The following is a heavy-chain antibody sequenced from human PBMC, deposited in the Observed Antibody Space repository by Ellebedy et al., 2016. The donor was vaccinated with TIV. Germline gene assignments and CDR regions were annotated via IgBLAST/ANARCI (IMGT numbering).Heavy chain of an antibody. CDR3: ARGGYGYYRFDPLTLEY. CDR2: ISYDGSNK. J-gene: IGHJ4*02. CDR1: GFTFSDYA. V-gene: IGHV3-30-3*01. Sequence: GESLKISCAASGFTFSDYALHWVRQAPGKGLEWVALISYDGSNKYYADSVKGRFTISRDNSENRVELQMNSLRAEDTALYYCARGGYGYYRFDPLTLEYWGQGDLVTVSP. D-gene: IGHD4-17*01.